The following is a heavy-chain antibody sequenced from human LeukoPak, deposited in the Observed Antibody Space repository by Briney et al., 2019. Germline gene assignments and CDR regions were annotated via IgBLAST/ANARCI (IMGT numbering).Heavy chain of an antibody. V-gene: IGHV1-18*01. D-gene: IGHD3-10*01. CDR1: GYTFTSYG. CDR2: ISAYNGNT. J-gene: IGHJ3*02. CDR3: ASIITMVRGGAFDI. Sequence: VASVKVSCKASGYTFTSYGISWVRQAPGQGLEWMGWISAYNGNTNYAQKLQGRVTMTTDTSTSTAYMELRSLRSDDTAVYYCASIITMVRGGAFDIWGQGTMVTVSS.